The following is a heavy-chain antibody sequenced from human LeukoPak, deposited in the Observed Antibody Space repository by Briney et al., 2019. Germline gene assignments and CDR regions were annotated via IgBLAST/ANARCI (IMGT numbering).Heavy chain of an antibody. D-gene: IGHD5-18*01. V-gene: IGHV3-23*01. Sequence: PGGSLRLSCAASGFTFSSYAMSWVRQAPGKGLEWVSAISGSGGSTYYADPVKGRFTIPRDNSKNTLYLQMNSLRAEDTAVYYCAKRPAYSYGAYFDYWGQGTLVTVSS. CDR2: ISGSGGST. J-gene: IGHJ4*02. CDR1: GFTFSSYA. CDR3: AKRPAYSYGAYFDY.